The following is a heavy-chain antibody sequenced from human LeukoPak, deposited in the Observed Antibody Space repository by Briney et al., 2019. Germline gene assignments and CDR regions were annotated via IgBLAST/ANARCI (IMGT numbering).Heavy chain of an antibody. CDR2: ISAYNGDT. V-gene: IGHV1-18*01. J-gene: IGHJ4*02. Sequence: GASVKVSCETSGYTFSDFGMSWVRQAPGQGLEWMGWISAYNGDTNYAHNLQGRVTMTTDTSTSTAYMELRSLRSDDTAVYYCARGRTSDYWGQGTLVTVSS. CDR3: ARGRTSDY. CDR1: GYTFSDFG.